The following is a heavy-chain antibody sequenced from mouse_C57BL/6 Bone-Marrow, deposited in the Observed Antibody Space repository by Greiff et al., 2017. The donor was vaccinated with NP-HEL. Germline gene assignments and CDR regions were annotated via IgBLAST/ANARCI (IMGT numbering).Heavy chain of an antibody. CDR2: ISDGGSYT. Sequence: EVQLVESGGGLVKPGGSLKLSCAASGFTFSSYAMSWVRQTPEKRLEWVATISDGGSYTYYPDNVKGRFTISRDNAKNNLYLQMSHLKSEDTAMYYCAREGNYELGRFAYWGQGTLVTVSA. D-gene: IGHD2-1*01. J-gene: IGHJ3*01. CDR3: AREGNYELGRFAY. CDR1: GFTFSSYA. V-gene: IGHV5-4*01.